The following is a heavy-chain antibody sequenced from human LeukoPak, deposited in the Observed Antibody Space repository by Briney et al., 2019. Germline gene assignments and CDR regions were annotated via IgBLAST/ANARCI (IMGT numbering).Heavy chain of an antibody. CDR1: GYSFTNNW. V-gene: IGHV5-51*01. Sequence: GESLKISCKGSGYSFTNNWIGWVRQMPGKGLEWMGVTYPGDSNTRYSPSFQGQVTISADKSISSAYLQWSSLKASDTAMYYCARRRYDSSGYPYTPDYWGQGTLVTVSS. J-gene: IGHJ4*02. CDR2: TYPGDSNT. CDR3: ARRRYDSSGYPYTPDY. D-gene: IGHD3-22*01.